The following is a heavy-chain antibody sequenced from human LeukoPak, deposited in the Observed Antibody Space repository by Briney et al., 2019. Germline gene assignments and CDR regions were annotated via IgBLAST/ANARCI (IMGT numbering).Heavy chain of an antibody. Sequence: PSETLSLTCTVSGGSISSYYWSWIRQPPGKGLEWIGYIYYSGSTNYNPSLKSRVTISVDTSKNQFSLKLSSVTAADTAVYCCARAPLYSYSPGTFDYWGQGTLVTVSS. D-gene: IGHD5-18*01. J-gene: IGHJ4*02. V-gene: IGHV4-59*01. CDR1: GGSISSYY. CDR2: IYYSGST. CDR3: ARAPLYSYSPGTFDY.